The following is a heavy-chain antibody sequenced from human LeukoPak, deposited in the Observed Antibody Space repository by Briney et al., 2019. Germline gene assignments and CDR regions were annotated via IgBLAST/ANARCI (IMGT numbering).Heavy chain of an antibody. CDR2: IIPIFGTA. D-gene: IGHD3-10*01. CDR1: GGTFSSYA. V-gene: IGHV1-69*13. J-gene: IGHJ4*02. Sequence: ASVKVSCKASGGTFSSYAISRVRQAPGQGLEWMGGIIPIFGTANCAQKFQGRVTITADESTSTAYMELSSLRSEDTAVYYCARVGRSGRYYFDYWGQGTLVTVSS. CDR3: ARVGRSGRYYFDY.